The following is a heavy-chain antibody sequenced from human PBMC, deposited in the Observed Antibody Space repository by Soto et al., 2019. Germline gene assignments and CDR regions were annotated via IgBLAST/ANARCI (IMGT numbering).Heavy chain of an antibody. D-gene: IGHD2-2*01. CDR2: ISYDGSNK. CDR3: AKDRLGYCISTSCDYYGMDV. CDR1: GFTFSSYG. Sequence: GGSLRLSCAASGFTFSSYGMHWVRQAPGKGLEWVAVISYDGSNKYYADSVKGRFTISRDNSKNTLYLQMNSLRAEDTAVYYCAKDRLGYCISTSCDYYGMDVWGQGTTVTVSS. J-gene: IGHJ6*02. V-gene: IGHV3-30*18.